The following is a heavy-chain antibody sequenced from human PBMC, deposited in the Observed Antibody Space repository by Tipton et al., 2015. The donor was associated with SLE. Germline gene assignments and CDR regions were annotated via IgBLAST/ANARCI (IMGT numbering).Heavy chain of an antibody. Sequence: TLSLTCTVSGGSISSYYWSWIRQPPGKGLEWIGEINHSGSTNYNPSLKSRVTISVDTSKNQFSLKLSSVTAADTAVYYCARAECSGGSCWWYFDLWGRGTLVTVSS. J-gene: IGHJ2*01. CDR2: INHSGST. CDR3: ARAECSGGSCWWYFDL. V-gene: IGHV4-34*01. CDR1: GGSISSYY. D-gene: IGHD2-15*01.